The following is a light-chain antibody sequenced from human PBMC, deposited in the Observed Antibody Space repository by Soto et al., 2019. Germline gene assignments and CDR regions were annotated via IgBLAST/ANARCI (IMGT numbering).Light chain of an antibody. Sequence: QSVLTQPRSVSGSPGQSVTISCTGTSSDVGYYNYVSWYQQHPGKAPKLMIYDVSKRPSGVPDRFSGSKSGNTASLTISGLQAEDEADYYCCSYVGSYTYVFGIGTKLTVL. J-gene: IGLJ1*01. CDR3: CSYVGSYTYV. V-gene: IGLV2-11*01. CDR2: DVS. CDR1: SSDVGYYNY.